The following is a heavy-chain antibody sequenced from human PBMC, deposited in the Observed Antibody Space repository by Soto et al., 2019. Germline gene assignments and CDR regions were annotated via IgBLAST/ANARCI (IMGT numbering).Heavy chain of an antibody. J-gene: IGHJ4*02. CDR2: ISPDGGGT. D-gene: IGHD3-22*01. CDR1: GFTFRIYA. V-gene: IGHV3-64D*06. Sequence: GGSLRLSCSASGFTFRIYAMHWVRQAPGRGLEYVSSISPDGGGTHYADSVKGRFTISRDNSKNTHYLQMGSLRIDDSAVYYCVKGEYYYDSSGYYPFDYWGQGT. CDR3: VKGEYYYDSSGYYPFDY.